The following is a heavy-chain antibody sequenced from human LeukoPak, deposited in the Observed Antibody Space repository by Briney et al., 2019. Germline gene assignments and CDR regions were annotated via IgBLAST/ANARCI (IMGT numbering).Heavy chain of an antibody. Sequence: GGSLRLSCAASGFTFSSYGMHWVRQAPGKGLEWVAVISYDGSNKYYADSVKGRFTISRDNSKNTLYLQMNSLRAEDTAAYYCARDISTAFDIWGQGTMVTVSS. D-gene: IGHD3-22*01. CDR3: ARDISTAFDI. CDR1: GFTFSSYG. CDR2: ISYDGSNK. V-gene: IGHV3-30*03. J-gene: IGHJ3*02.